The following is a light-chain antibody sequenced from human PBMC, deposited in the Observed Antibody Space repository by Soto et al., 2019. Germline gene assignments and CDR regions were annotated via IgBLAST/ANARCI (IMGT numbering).Light chain of an antibody. CDR2: GAS. J-gene: IGKJ4*01. V-gene: IGKV3-20*01. CDR1: QSVRTS. CDR3: QQYASSPPLT. Sequence: EIVLTQSPGTLSLSPGDRATLSCRASQSVRTSLAWYQQKPGQAPRLLIYGASSRATVIPDRFSGSGSGTDVALTISRLEPEDFAVYYCQQYASSPPLTFGGGTKVEIK.